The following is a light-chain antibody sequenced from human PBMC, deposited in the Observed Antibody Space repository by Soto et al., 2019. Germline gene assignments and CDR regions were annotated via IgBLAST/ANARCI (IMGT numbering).Light chain of an antibody. V-gene: IGLV2-14*01. Sequence: QSVLPQPASVSGSPVQSSTISCTGTSSDVGGYNYVSWYQQHPGKAPRFVIYDVTNRPSGVSNRFSGSKSGNTASLTISGLQAEDEADYYCSSYTTSNTRQVVFGTGTKVTVL. J-gene: IGLJ1*01. CDR3: SSYTTSNTRQVV. CDR1: SSDVGGYNY. CDR2: DVT.